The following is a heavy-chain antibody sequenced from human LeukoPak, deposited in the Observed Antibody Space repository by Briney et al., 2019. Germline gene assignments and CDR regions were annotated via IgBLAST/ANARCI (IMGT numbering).Heavy chain of an antibody. Sequence: ASVKVSCKASGYTFTGYYMHWVRQAPGQGLEWMGWINPNSGGTNYAQKFQGRVTMTRDTPISTAYMELSRLRSDDTAVYYCARVVPAAIRGWFDPWGQGTLVTVSS. CDR2: INPNSGGT. CDR3: ARVVPAAIRGWFDP. D-gene: IGHD2-2*02. J-gene: IGHJ5*02. V-gene: IGHV1-2*02. CDR1: GYTFTGYY.